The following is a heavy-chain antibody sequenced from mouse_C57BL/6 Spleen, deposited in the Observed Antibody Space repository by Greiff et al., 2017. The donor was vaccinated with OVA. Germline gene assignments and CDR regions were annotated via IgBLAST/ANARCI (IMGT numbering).Heavy chain of an antibody. CDR3: ARHYEYYFDY. Sequence: EVKVVESGGGLVQPGGSLKLSCAASGFTFSDYYMYWVRQTPEKRLEWVAYISNGGGSTYYPDTVKGRFTISRDNAKNTLYLQMSRLKSEDTAMYYCARHYEYYFDYWGQGTTLTVSS. CDR2: ISNGGGST. J-gene: IGHJ2*01. D-gene: IGHD1-1*01. CDR1: GFTFSDYY. V-gene: IGHV5-12*01.